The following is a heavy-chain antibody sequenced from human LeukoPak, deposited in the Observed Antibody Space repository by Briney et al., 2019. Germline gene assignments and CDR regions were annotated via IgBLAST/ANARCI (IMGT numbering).Heavy chain of an antibody. CDR3: AKRRELRSYYYYGMDV. D-gene: IGHD1-26*01. CDR2: ISYDGSNK. J-gene: IGHJ6*02. CDR1: GFTFSSYG. V-gene: IGHV3-30*18. Sequence: PGVSLRLSCAASGFTFSSYGMHWVRQAPGKGLEWVAVISYDGSNKYYADSVKGRFTISRDNSKNTLYLQMNSLRAEDTAVYYCAKRRELRSYYYYGMDVWGQGTTVTVSS.